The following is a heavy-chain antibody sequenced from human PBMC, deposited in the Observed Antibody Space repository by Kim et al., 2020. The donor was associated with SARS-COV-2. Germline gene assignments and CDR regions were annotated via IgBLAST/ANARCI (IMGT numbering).Heavy chain of an antibody. J-gene: IGHJ3*02. Sequence: YYADSVKGRCTISRENSKNTMYLRMNSLRAEDTAVYYCAATTVAGYAFAIWGQGTMVTVSS. D-gene: IGHD6-19*01. CDR3: AATTVAGYAFAI. V-gene: IGHV3-23*01.